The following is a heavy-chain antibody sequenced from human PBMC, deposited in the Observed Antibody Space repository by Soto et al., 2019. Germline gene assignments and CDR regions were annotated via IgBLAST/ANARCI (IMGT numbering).Heavy chain of an antibody. Sequence: QVQLVQSGAEVKKPGASVKVSCKASGYTFTSYDIHWVRQATGQGLEGMGWMNPKSGNTGYAQKFQGRVTMTRNTSITTAYMELTSLRSEDTAVYYCARGLYYKSWSGWRWFDPWGQGTLVTVSS. CDR1: GYTFTSYD. D-gene: IGHD3-3*01. J-gene: IGHJ5*02. CDR3: ARGLYYKSWSGWRWFDP. CDR2: MNPKSGNT. V-gene: IGHV1-8*01.